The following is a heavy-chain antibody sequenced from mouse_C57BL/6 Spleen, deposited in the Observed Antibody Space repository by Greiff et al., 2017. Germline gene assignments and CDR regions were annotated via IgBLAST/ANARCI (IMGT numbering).Heavy chain of an antibody. J-gene: IGHJ2*01. D-gene: IGHD2-2*01. V-gene: IGHV3-6*01. CDR3: ARDCYYGYGGDFDY. Sequence: EVQLQQSGPGLVKPSQSLSLTCSVTGYSITSGYYWNWIRQFPGNKLEWMGYISYDGSNNYNPSLKNRISITRDTSKNQFFLKLNSVTTEDTATYYCARDCYYGYGGDFDYWGQGTTLTVSS. CDR1: GYSITSGYY. CDR2: ISYDGSN.